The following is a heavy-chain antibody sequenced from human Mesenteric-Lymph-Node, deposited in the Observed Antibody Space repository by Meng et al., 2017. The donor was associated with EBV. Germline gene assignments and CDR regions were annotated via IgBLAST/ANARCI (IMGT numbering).Heavy chain of an antibody. V-gene: IGHV4-34*01. J-gene: IGHJ5*02. CDR3: ARDRHFDP. Sequence: QVQPQQGGAGLLKPSESLSLACGVYGGSLSGYYWNWSRQPPGKGLEWIGDINHGGSTSYNPSLKSRVTISVDTSKNEFSLKMTSVTAADTAVYYCARDRHFDPWGQGTLVTVSS. CDR1: GGSLSGYY. CDR2: INHGGST.